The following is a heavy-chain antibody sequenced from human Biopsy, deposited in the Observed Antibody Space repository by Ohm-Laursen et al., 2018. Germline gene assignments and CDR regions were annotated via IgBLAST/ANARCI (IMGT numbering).Heavy chain of an antibody. D-gene: IGHD6-19*01. J-gene: IGHJ5*02. V-gene: IGHV2-26*01. CDR3: ARMSGQWLVQNRNYFDP. CDR2: LFPSEEK. CDR1: GFSLSDGRVG. Sequence: PTQTLTLTFTVSGFSLSDGRVGVSWILQPPGKALEWLAHLFPSEEKSYRTSLKNRLTISKDTSKSQVILIMTNMDPLDTGTYYCARMSGQWLVQNRNYFDPWGQGTLVTVSS.